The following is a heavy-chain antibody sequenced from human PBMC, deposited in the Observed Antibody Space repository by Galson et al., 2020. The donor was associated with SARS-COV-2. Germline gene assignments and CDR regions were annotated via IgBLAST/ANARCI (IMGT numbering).Heavy chain of an antibody. D-gene: IGHD3-10*01. J-gene: IGHJ5*02. CDR1: GGSISRGGYS. CDR3: ARDGGGSGSYPPGFDP. CDR2: IYHSGST. V-gene: IGHV4-30-2*01. Sequence: SETLSLTCAVSGGSISRGGYSWSWIPPPPAKGLEWIGSIYHSGSTYYNPSLKSRVTISVDRSKNQFSLKLSSVTAADTAVYYCARDGGGSGSYPPGFDPWGQGTLVTVSS.